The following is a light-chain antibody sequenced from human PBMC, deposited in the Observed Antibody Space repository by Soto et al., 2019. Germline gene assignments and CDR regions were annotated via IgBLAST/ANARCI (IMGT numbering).Light chain of an antibody. J-gene: IGLJ1*01. V-gene: IGLV2-14*01. CDR2: DVI. CDR3: SSYTRSSISV. Sequence: QSALTQPASVSGSPGQSITISCTGTSSDVGGYDYVSWYKQHPGKAPTLLIYDVINRPSGVSFRFSGSKSGNTASLTISGLQAEDEAEYYCSSYTRSSISVFGTGTKLTVL. CDR1: SSDVGGYDY.